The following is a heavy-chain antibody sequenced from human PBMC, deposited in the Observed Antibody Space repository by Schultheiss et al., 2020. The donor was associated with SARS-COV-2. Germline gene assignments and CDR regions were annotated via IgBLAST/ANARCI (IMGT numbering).Heavy chain of an antibody. CDR3: ARGRTRAFAVVKNGMDV. Sequence: SETLSLTCGVDGGSFTAYYWAWIRQPPGKGLEWIGEINLSGNTYYNPSLKSRVTISIDTSKNQFSLNLTSVTAADTAVYYCARGRTRAFAVVKNGMDVWGQGTTVTVSS. V-gene: IGHV4-34*01. CDR1: GGSFTAYY. D-gene: IGHD3-3*01. CDR2: INLSGNT. J-gene: IGHJ6*02.